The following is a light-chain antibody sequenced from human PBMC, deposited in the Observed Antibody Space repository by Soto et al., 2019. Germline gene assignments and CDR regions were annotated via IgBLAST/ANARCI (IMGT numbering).Light chain of an antibody. CDR2: ASS. J-gene: IGKJ2*01. CDR3: QQSYSTPT. Sequence: DSHMTHAPSSLCASVGDRVTIPCRTSQSVSIYVNWYQQKPGKAPILLIYASSSLQSGVPSRFSGSGSGTDFTLTISSLEPEDFATYYCQQSYSTPTFGQGTKVDIK. V-gene: IGKV1-39*01. CDR1: QSVSIY.